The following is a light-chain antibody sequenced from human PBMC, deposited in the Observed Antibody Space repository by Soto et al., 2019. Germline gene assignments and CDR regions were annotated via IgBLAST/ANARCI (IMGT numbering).Light chain of an antibody. CDR2: DAS. Sequence: EIVLTQSPATLSLSPGERATLSCRASQSVSYYLAWYQQKPGQAPRLLIYDASNRATGIPARFSGSGSGTDFTLTISSLEPEDFAVYYCQQRSNWPTTFGQGTKVEIK. CDR1: QSVSYY. J-gene: IGKJ1*01. CDR3: QQRSNWPTT. V-gene: IGKV3-11*01.